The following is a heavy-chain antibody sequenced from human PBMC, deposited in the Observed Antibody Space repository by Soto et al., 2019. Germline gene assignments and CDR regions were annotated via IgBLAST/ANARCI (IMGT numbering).Heavy chain of an antibody. V-gene: IGHV4-59*12. D-gene: IGHD3-3*02. J-gene: IGHJ4*02. CDR1: GGSISSYY. CDR2: IYYSGST. CDR3: ARDFEGQLGDY. Sequence: PSETLSLPCTVSGGSISSYYWSWIRQPPGKGLEWIGYIYYSGSTNYNPSLKSRVTISVDTSKKQFSLKLTSVTAADTAEYYCARDFEGQLGDYWGQGTLVTVSS.